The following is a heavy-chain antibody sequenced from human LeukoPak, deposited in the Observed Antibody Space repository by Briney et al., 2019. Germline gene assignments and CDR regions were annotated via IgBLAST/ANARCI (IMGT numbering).Heavy chain of an antibody. CDR3: ARDGGLYSSGWYFYFDH. CDR1: GFTFSSCS. J-gene: IGHJ4*02. Sequence: KPGGSLRLSCAASGFTFSSCSMNWVRQAPGKGLEWVSSISSSSSYIYYADSVKGRFTISRDNAKNSLYLQMNSLRAEDTAVYYCARDGGLYSSGWYFYFDHWGQGTLVTVSS. D-gene: IGHD6-19*01. CDR2: ISSSSSYI. V-gene: IGHV3-21*01.